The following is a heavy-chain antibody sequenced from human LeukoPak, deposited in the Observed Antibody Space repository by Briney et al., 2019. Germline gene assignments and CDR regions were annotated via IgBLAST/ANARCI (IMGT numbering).Heavy chain of an antibody. J-gene: IGHJ6*03. CDR2: IYYSGST. D-gene: IGHD3-10*01. Sequence: SETLSLTCTVSGGSISSSSYYWGWIRQPPGKGLEWIGSIYYSGSTYYNPSLKSRVTISVDTSKNQFSLKLSSVTAADTAVYYCARHRRTGNNYYYYYYMDVWGKGTTVTISS. CDR3: ARHRRTGNNYYYYYYMDV. CDR1: GGSISSSSYY. V-gene: IGHV4-39*01.